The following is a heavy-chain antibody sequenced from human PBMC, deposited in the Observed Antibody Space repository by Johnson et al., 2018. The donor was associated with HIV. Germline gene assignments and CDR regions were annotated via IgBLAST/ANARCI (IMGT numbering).Heavy chain of an antibody. D-gene: IGHD3-22*01. J-gene: IGHJ3*01. V-gene: IGHV3-9*01. CDR2: ISWNSGTL. CDR3: AKDSRMIVVVHGAFDV. CDR1: GFSFDDYA. Sequence: VQLVESGGGLVQPGRSLKLSCAASGFSFDDYAMHWVRQAPGKGLEWVSGISWNSGTLGYADSVKGRFTLSRDNAKNSLYLQMNSLRTEDTALYYCAKDSRMIVVVHGAFDVWGQGTTVTVSS.